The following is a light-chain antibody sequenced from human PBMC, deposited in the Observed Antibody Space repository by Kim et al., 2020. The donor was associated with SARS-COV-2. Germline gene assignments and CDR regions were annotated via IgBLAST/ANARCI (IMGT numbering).Light chain of an antibody. J-gene: IGKJ4*01. CDR1: QSGSNSR. V-gene: IGKV3-20*01. Sequence: PGGRATLSCRASQSGSNSRLAWYQQKPGQAPRLLIYDASSRATGITDRFSGSGSGTDFTLTISRLEPEDFAVYYCQQYGASSLTFGGGTKVDIK. CDR2: DAS. CDR3: QQYGASSLT.